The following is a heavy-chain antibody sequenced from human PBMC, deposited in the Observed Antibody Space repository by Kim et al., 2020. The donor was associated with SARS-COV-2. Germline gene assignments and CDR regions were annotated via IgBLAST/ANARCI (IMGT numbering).Heavy chain of an antibody. CDR2: ISGGGHSA. V-gene: IGHV3-23*01. Sequence: GESLKISCAASGFRFSDSGMSWVRQAPGKGLEWVSGISGGGHSAYYADSVKGRFTISRDNSKNTLYLQMNSLRVEDTALYYCTRHTIAPDNWGQGTLVTVSS. D-gene: IGHD3-10*01. J-gene: IGHJ4*02. CDR3: TRHTIAPDN. CDR1: GFRFSDSG.